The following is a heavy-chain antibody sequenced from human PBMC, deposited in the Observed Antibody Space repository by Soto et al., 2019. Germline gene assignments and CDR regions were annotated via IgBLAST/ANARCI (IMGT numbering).Heavy chain of an antibody. Sequence: GASVKVSCKASGGTFSSYAISWVRQAPGQGLEWMGGIIPIFGTANYAQKFQGRVTITADESTSTAYMELSRLRSDDTAVYYCALEGYYYGSGSHSRYYYMDVWGKGTTVTVSS. CDR3: ALEGYYYGSGSHSRYYYMDV. V-gene: IGHV1-69*13. CDR2: IIPIFGTA. CDR1: GGTFSSYA. D-gene: IGHD3-10*01. J-gene: IGHJ6*03.